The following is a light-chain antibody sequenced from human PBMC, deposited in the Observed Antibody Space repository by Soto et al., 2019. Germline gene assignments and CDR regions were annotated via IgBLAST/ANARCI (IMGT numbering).Light chain of an antibody. CDR2: AAS. J-gene: IGKJ2*01. CDR1: QSGHNNY. V-gene: IGKV3-20*01. CDR3: QQYGSSVMYT. Sequence: EIVLTQSPGTLSLSPGDRATLSCRASQSGHNNYLAWYQQKPGQAPRLLIYAASSRATGLPDRFSGSGSGTDFTLTSSRLEPEDFAVYYCQQYGSSVMYTFGQGTKLEIK.